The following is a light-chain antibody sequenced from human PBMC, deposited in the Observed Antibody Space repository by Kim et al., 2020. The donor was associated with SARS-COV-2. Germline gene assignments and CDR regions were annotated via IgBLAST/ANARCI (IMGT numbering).Light chain of an antibody. CDR2: DAT. CDR3: KQYDNFPFT. J-gene: IGKJ3*01. CDR1: QDISRY. Sequence: DIQMTQSPPSLSASVGDRVTITCQATQDISRYLNWYQQKPGKAPNLLIYDATNLQTGVSPRFSGSGSGTDFTLTISSLQPEDIATYYCKQYDNFPFTFGPGTKVDIK. V-gene: IGKV1-33*01.